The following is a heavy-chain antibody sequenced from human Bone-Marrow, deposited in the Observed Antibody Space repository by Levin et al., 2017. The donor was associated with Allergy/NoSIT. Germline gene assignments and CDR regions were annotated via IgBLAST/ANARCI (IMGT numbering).Heavy chain of an antibody. Sequence: PGGSLRLSCGASGFTFDTFTMSWVRQGPGRGLEWLADISGSGGRTYYADSVKGRFSISRDNSTNIVYLQMNSLRGEDTAVYYCAKNLGADEGDDIWTGLFDYWGQGTLVTVSS. J-gene: IGHJ4*02. D-gene: IGHD3/OR15-3a*01. CDR2: ISGSGGRT. V-gene: IGHV3-23*01. CDR1: GFTFDTFT. CDR3: AKNLGADEGDDIWTGLFDY.